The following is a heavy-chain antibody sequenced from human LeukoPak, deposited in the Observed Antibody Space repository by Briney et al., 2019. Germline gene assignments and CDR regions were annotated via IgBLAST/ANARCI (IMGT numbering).Heavy chain of an antibody. V-gene: IGHV4-39*07. J-gene: IGHJ4*02. CDR2: VYYSGST. CDR1: GGSISSSPYY. CDR3: ARDQYGDYDFDY. D-gene: IGHD4-17*01. Sequence: PSETLSLTCTVSGGSISSSPYYWGWIRQPPGKGLEWIGSVYYSGSTSYNPPLKSRVTISVDTSKNQFSLKLSSVTAADTAVYYCARDQYGDYDFDYWGQGTLVTVSS.